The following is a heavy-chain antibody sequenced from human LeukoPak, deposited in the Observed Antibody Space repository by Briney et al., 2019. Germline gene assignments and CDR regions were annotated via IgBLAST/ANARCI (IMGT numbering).Heavy chain of an antibody. D-gene: IGHD3-22*01. CDR3: ARSPTYYYDSGGYSLWYFDL. J-gene: IGHJ2*01. Sequence: SETLSLTCTVSGGYIGSYYWNWIRQPPGKGLEWIGYIYYSGFTNYNPSLKSRVTISVDTSKNQFSLKLSSVTAADTAVYYCARSPTYYYDSGGYSLWYFDLWGRGTLVTVSS. CDR1: GGYIGSYY. V-gene: IGHV4-59*01. CDR2: IYYSGFT.